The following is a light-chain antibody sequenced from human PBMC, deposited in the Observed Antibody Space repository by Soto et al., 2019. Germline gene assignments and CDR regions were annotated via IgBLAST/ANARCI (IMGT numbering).Light chain of an antibody. CDR1: QGISNY. CDR3: KNYYSGQLA. Sequence: DIQMTQSPSSLSASVGDKVTITCRASQGISNYLVWYQQKPGKVPNMLIYAASTLQSGVPSRFSGSGSGTEFTLTIRSLQTADVATYYCKNYYSGQLAFGGGTKVEIK. CDR2: AAS. V-gene: IGKV1-27*01. J-gene: IGKJ4*01.